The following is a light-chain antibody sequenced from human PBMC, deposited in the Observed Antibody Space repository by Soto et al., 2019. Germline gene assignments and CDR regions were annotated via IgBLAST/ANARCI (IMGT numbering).Light chain of an antibody. CDR2: LNSDGSH. J-gene: IGLJ2*01. CDR3: QTWASGIEV. Sequence: QPVLPQSPSASASLGASVKLTCTLSSGHSSYAIAWHQQQPEKGPRYLMKLNSDGSHSKGDGIPDRFSGSSSGAERYLTISSLQSEDEADYYCQTWASGIEVFGGGTKLTVL. CDR1: SGHSSYA. V-gene: IGLV4-69*01.